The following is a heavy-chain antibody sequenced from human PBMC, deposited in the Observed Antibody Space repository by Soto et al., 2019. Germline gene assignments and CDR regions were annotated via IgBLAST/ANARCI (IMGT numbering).Heavy chain of an antibody. D-gene: IGHD3-10*01. V-gene: IGHV3-53*01. CDR3: ASATYGSGSYYWFDP. Sequence: LRLSCAASGFTVSGNYLSWVRQAPGKGLEWVSVIYSGGSTYYTDSVKGRFTISRDNSKNTLYLQMNSLRAEDTAVYFCASATYGSGSYYWFDPWGQGALVTVSS. J-gene: IGHJ5*02. CDR1: GFTVSGNY. CDR2: IYSGGST.